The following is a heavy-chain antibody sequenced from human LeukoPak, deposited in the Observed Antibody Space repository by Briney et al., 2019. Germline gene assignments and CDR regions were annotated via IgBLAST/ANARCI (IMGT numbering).Heavy chain of an antibody. V-gene: IGHV4-31*03. CDR1: GGSFSSGAYY. Sequence: SQTLSLTCTVSGGSFSSGAYYWSWIRQLPGKRLEWIGYIHYSGSTYYNPSLKSRVSISIDTSKNQLSLKLSSVTAADTAFYYCARDSGYDNRGFYYGGFDPWGQGTLVTVSS. J-gene: IGHJ5*02. D-gene: IGHD3-22*01. CDR3: ARDSGYDNRGFYYGGFDP. CDR2: IHYSGST.